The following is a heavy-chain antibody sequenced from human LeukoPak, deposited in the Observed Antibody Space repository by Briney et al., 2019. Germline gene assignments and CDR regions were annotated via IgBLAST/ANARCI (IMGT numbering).Heavy chain of an antibody. CDR3: ARDDRVEAFDI. J-gene: IGHJ3*02. CDR1: GGTFSSYA. V-gene: IGHV1-69*13. Sequence: RASVKVSCKASGGTFSSYAISWVRQAPGQGLEWMGGIIPIFGTANYAQKFQGRVTITADESTSTAYMELSSLRSEDTAVYYCARDDRVEAFDIWGQGTMVTVPS. CDR2: IIPIFGTA.